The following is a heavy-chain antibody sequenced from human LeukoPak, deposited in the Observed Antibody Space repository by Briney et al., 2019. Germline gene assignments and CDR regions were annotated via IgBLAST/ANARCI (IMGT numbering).Heavy chain of an antibody. J-gene: IGHJ4*02. CDR1: GFPYSSYE. D-gene: IGHD6-19*01. V-gene: IGHV3-48*03. CDR2: ISRSGTTK. Sequence: SGGPLRLLCAASGFPYSSYEMNGVRKAPGKGVEGLSYISRSGTTKYYADSVKGRFTISRDNAKNSLYLQMTSLRAEDTAVYYCARGSYSSGYYFDYWGQGTLVTVSS. CDR3: ARGSYSSGYYFDY.